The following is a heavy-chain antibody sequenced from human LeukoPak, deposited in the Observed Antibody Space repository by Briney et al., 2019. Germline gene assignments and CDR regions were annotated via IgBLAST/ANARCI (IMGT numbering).Heavy chain of an antibody. CDR3: ARGSSDYYLTKDY. CDR2: IKPKSGGT. Sequence: ASVKVSCKASGYTFTDYFIHCVRQAPGQGPEWMGWIKPKSGGTNYAQKFQARVTMTKDTSISTVYMDLSRLTSDDTAVYYCARGSSDYYLTKDYLGQGTLVTVSS. J-gene: IGHJ4*02. CDR1: GYTFTDYF. V-gene: IGHV1-2*02. D-gene: IGHD3-22*01.